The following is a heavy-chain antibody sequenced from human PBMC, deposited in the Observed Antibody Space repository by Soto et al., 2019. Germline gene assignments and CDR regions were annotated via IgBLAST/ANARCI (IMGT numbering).Heavy chain of an antibody. J-gene: IGHJ3*02. CDR3: ARPYGGKIGDAPDS. CDR1: GFTFSIYG. CDR2: ISDSGDSA. V-gene: IGHV3-23*01. Sequence: PGGSLRLSCAASGFTFSIYGMSWVRQVPGKGLEWVSTISDSGDSAYYADSVKGRFTISRDNSKNTLYLQMNSLRAEDTAVYYCARPYGGKIGDAPDSRGRGTMVTVSS. D-gene: IGHD2-15*01.